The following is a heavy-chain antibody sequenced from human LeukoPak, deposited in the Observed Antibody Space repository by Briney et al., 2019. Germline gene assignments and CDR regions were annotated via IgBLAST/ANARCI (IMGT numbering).Heavy chain of an antibody. CDR2: ISSCSSYI. Sequence: PGGSLRLSCAASGFTFSSYSMNWVRQAPGKGLEWVSSISSCSSYIYYVDSVKGRFTISRDNAKNSLYLQMNSLRAEDTAVYYCARDIHTMVRGVMDYWGQGTLVTVSS. J-gene: IGHJ4*02. V-gene: IGHV3-21*01. CDR3: ARDIHTMVRGVMDY. CDR1: GFTFSSYS. D-gene: IGHD3-10*01.